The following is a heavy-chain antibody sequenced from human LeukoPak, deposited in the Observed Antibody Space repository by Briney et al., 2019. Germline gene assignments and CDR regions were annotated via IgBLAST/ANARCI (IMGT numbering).Heavy chain of an antibody. J-gene: IGHJ3*02. CDR1: GFALSTRGMG. Sequence: RESSPTLVRPTQTLTLTCSVSGFALSTRGMGLDWIRQPPGKTLQRLAVLYWNDDIRCSPSLKRRLTITKRTDKNQVVLTMTNMDAVDTVTYYCGEAGGGYDSDAFDMWGQGTMVTVTS. V-gene: IGHV2-5*01. CDR2: LYWNDDI. CDR3: GEAGGGYDSDAFDM. D-gene: IGHD5-12*01.